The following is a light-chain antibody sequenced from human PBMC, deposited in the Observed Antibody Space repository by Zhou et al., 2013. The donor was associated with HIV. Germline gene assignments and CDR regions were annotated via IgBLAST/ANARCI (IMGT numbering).Light chain of an antibody. CDR2: DAY. CDR3: QQDYNLPWT. CDR1: QSVSNF. V-gene: IGKV3-11*01. Sequence: EIVLTQSPATLSLSPGERATLSCRASQSVSNFLVWYQHKPGQAPRLLIHDAYSRAAGIPARFSGSGFGTDFTLTISSLEPEDFAVYYCQQDYNLPWTFGQGTKVEIK. J-gene: IGKJ1*01.